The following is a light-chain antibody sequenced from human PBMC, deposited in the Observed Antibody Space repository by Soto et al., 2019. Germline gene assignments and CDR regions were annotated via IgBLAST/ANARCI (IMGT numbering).Light chain of an antibody. CDR1: RDVGSD. CDR2: AAS. J-gene: IGKJ1*01. Sequence: QMTQSPSSLSASVGEKIIITCRASRDVGSDVGWYQQKPGQAPKLLIYAASNLYTGVSSRFSGSRSGTEFTLTISSLQPEDFASYYCLQDYGDSWTFGQGTKGDIK. V-gene: IGKV1-6*01. CDR3: LQDYGDSWT.